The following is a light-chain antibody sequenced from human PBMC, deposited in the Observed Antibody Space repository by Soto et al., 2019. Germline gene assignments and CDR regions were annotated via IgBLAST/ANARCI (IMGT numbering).Light chain of an antibody. J-gene: IGKJ3*01. Sequence: EIVMTQSPATLSVSPGERATLSCRASQSVSSNLAWYQQKPGQAPRLLIYGASTRATGIPARFSGSGSGTEFTLPLSSLPSEYFAVYYCQQYNNWPLPFGQGTKVYIK. V-gene: IGKV3-15*01. CDR1: QSVSSN. CDR3: QQYNNWPLP. CDR2: GAS.